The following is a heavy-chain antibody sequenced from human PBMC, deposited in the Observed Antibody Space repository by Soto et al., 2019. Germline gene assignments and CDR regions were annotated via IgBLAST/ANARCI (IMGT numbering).Heavy chain of an antibody. CDR3: GKDMTLYRTEATTSRDS. CDR2: ISYDVSVK. CDR1: GFTFNTYG. Sequence: GGSLRLSCAASGFTFNTYGMHWVRQAAGKALEWVAFISYDVSVKYYADSVKGRFIISRDNSKKTMYLQMNSLRAEDTAVYYCGKDMTLYRTEATTSRDSWGLVTLVPVTS. D-gene: IGHD5-12*01. J-gene: IGHJ4*02. V-gene: IGHV3-30*18.